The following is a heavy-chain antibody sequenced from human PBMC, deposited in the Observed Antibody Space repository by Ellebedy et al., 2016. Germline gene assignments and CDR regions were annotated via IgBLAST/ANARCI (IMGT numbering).Heavy chain of an antibody. D-gene: IGHD4-11*01. CDR1: GYTLTELS. V-gene: IGHV1-24*01. J-gene: IGHJ6*02. CDR2: FDPEDGET. Sequence: ASVKVSCKVSGYTLTELSMHWVRQAPGKGLEWMGGFDPEDGETIYAQKFQGRVTMTTDTSTSTAYMELRSLRSDDTAVYYCARDGDDYSNYYYGMDVWGQGTTVTVSS. CDR3: ARDGDDYSNYYYGMDV.